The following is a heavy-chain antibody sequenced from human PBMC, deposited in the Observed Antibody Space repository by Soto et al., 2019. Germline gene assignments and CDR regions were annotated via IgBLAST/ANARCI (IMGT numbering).Heavy chain of an antibody. CDR3: ARIEMASIK. CDR2: IYYTGST. Sequence: PPETLCITYSVSVASIRIGGYYWSWLRQSPGKGLEWIGHIYYTGSTFYSPSLKSRLTISLDTSKNQFSLDLRSVTAADTAMYYCARIEMASIKWGRGTLVTVSS. V-gene: IGHV4-31*03. CDR1: VASIRIGGYY. J-gene: IGHJ4*02.